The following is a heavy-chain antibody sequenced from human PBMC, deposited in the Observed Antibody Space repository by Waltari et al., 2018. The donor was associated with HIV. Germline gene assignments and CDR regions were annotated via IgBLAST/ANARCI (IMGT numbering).Heavy chain of an antibody. J-gene: IGHJ4*02. CDR2: IKQDGSEK. D-gene: IGHD3-10*01. Sequence: EVQLVESGGGLVQPGGSLRLSCAASGFTFSSYWMSWVRQAPGKGLEWVANIKQDGSEKYYVDSVKGRFTISRDNAKNSLYLQMNSLRAEDTAVYYCARAGGSGSYVPTYWGQGTLVTVSS. CDR1: GFTFSSYW. CDR3: ARAGGSGSYVPTY. V-gene: IGHV3-7*04.